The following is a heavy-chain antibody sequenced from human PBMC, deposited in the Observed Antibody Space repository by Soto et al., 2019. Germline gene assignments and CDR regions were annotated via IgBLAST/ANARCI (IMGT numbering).Heavy chain of an antibody. Sequence: GGSLRLSCAASGFTFSSYAMSWVRQAPGKGLEWVSAISGSGGSTYYADSVKGRFTISRANSKNTLYLQMNSLRAEDTAVYYCAKDHLGSSGWKDDYWGQGTLVTVSS. CDR3: AKDHLGSSGWKDDY. CDR2: ISGSGGST. J-gene: IGHJ4*02. D-gene: IGHD6-19*01. CDR1: GFTFSSYA. V-gene: IGHV3-23*01.